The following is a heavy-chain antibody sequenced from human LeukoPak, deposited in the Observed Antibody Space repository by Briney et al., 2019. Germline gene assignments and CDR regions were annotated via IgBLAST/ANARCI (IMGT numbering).Heavy chain of an antibody. D-gene: IGHD2-15*01. J-gene: IGHJ4*02. CDR2: ISGSGGST. Sequence: GGSLRLSCAVSGFTFSNYAMSWVRQAPGKGLEWVSAISGSGGSTYYADSVKGRFTISRDNSKNTLYLQMNSLRAEDTAVYYCAKDYIRVFDYWGQGTLVTVSS. CDR1: GFTFSNYA. CDR3: AKDYIRVFDY. V-gene: IGHV3-23*01.